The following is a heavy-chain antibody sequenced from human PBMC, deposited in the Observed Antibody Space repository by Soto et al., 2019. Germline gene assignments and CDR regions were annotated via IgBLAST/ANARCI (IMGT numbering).Heavy chain of an antibody. CDR1: GGSISSSSYY. CDR2: IYYSGST. Sequence: QLQLQESGPGLVKPSETLSLTCTVSGGSISSSSYYWGWIRQPPGMGLEWIGSIYYSGSTYYNPSLKSRVTISVDTSKNQFSLKLSSVTAADTAVYYCARHVRGSRYFDLWGRGTLVTVSS. J-gene: IGHJ2*01. V-gene: IGHV4-39*01. CDR3: ARHVRGSRYFDL.